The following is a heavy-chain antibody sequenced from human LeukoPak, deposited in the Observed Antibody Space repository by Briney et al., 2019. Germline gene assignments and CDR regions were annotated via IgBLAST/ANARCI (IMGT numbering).Heavy chain of an antibody. CDR2: ISYDGSNK. CDR1: GFTFSSYA. J-gene: IGHJ4*02. CDR3: AIPNYDFGL. Sequence: GGSLRLSCAASGFTFSSYAMTWVRQAPGKGLEWVAVISYDGSNKYYADSVKGRFTISRDNSKNTLYLQMNSLRAEDTAVYYCAIPNYDFGLWGQGTLVTVSS. D-gene: IGHD3-3*01. V-gene: IGHV3-30*03.